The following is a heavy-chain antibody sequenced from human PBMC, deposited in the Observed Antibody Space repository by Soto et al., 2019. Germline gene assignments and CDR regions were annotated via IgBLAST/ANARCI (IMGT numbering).Heavy chain of an antibody. Sequence: QVQLAQSGGEVKKLGASLKVSCKDSGYTFTNYGISWVRQAPGQGLEWMGWISPYNGHTHSAQKFQDSMSMTTDTFQATAYMELRSLRTDDPAVYYCARDHPFIVATMSIDCWGQGTLVSVSS. CDR2: ISPYNGHT. V-gene: IGHV1-18*01. CDR3: ARDHPFIVATMSIDC. J-gene: IGHJ4*02. CDR1: GYTFTNYG. D-gene: IGHD5-12*01.